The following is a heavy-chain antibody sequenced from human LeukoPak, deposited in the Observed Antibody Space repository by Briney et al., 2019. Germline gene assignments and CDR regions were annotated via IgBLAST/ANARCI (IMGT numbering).Heavy chain of an antibody. D-gene: IGHD3-10*01. V-gene: IGHV3-7*01. J-gene: IGHJ4*02. CDR3: ATWFGELSFDY. CDR2: IKQDGSEK. CDR1: GFTFSSYW. Sequence: GGSLRLSCAASGFTFSSYWMSWVRQAPGKGLEWVANIKQDGSEKYYVDSVKGRFTISRDNAKNSLYLQMNSLRAEDTAVYYCATWFGELSFDYWGQGTLVTVSS.